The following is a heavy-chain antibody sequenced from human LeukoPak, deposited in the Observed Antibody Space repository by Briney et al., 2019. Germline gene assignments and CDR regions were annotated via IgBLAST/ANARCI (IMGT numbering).Heavy chain of an antibody. V-gene: IGHV3-30*02. CDR2: IRYDGSNK. CDR1: GFTFSSYG. J-gene: IGHJ4*02. D-gene: IGHD6-13*01. CDR3: AKDLGGYSSYFDY. Sequence: GGSLRLSCAASGFTFSSYGMHWVRQAPGKGLEWVAFIRYDGSNKYYADSVKGRFTISRDNSKNTLYLQMNSLRAEDTAVYYCAKDLGGYSSYFDYWGQGTLDTVSS.